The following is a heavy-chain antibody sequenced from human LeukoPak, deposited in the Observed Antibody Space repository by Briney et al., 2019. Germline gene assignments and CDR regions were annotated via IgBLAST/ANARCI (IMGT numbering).Heavy chain of an antibody. J-gene: IGHJ4*02. Sequence: PGGSLRLSCVASGFTVSSNYMRWVRQAPGKGLEWLSVFYSGGSTYYADSVNGRFTMSRDNSKNTLYLQMNGLRVEDTAVYYCARVSPFDYWGQGTQVTVSS. CDR2: FYSGGST. V-gene: IGHV3-66*01. CDR3: ARVSPFDY. CDR1: GFTVSSNY.